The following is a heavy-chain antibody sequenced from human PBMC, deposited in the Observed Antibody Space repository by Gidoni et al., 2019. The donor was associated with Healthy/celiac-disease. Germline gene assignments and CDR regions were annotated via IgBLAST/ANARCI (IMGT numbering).Heavy chain of an antibody. J-gene: IGHJ6*02. CDR3: ARGVRKDYDILTGYPRIGGGHAYYYYYGMDV. Sequence: QVQLVQSGAEVKKPGSSVKVSCKASGGTFSSYAISWVRQAPGQGLEWMGGIIPIFGTANYAQKFQGRVTITADESTSTAYMELSSLRSEDTAVYYCARGVRKDYDILTGYPRIGGGHAYYYYYGMDVWGQGTTVTVSS. CDR1: GGTFSSYA. V-gene: IGHV1-69*01. D-gene: IGHD3-9*01. CDR2: IIPIFGTA.